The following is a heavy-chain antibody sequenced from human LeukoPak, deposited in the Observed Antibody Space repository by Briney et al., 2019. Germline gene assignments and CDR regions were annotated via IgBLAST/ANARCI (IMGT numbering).Heavy chain of an antibody. CDR3: ARETRSSIMVRGAHPLDY. CDR1: GGSISSYY. J-gene: IGHJ4*02. CDR2: IYTSGST. D-gene: IGHD3-10*01. Sequence: PSETLSLTCTVSGGSISSYYWSWIRQPAGKGLEWIGRIYTSGSTNYNPSLKSRVTMSVDTSKNQFSLKLSSVTAADTAVYYCARETRSSIMVRGAHPLDYWGQGTLVTVSS. V-gene: IGHV4-4*07.